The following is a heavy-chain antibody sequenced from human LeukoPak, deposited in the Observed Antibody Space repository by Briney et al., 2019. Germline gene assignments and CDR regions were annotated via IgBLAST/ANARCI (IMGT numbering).Heavy chain of an antibody. V-gene: IGHV4-59*01. J-gene: IGHJ3*02. CDR1: GGSINSYY. CDR2: IYYSGNT. CDR3: ARDRGASRGDAFDI. D-gene: IGHD3-10*01. Sequence: SETLSLTCTVSGGSINSYYWSWIRQPPGKGLEWIGYIYYSGNTNYNPSLKSRVTISVDTSKNQFSLKVSSVTAADTAVYYCARDRGASRGDAFDIWGQGTMVTVSS.